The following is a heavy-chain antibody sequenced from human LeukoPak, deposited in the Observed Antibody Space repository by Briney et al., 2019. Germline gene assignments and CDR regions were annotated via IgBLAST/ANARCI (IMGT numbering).Heavy chain of an antibody. CDR2: TFYRSDLYK. J-gene: IGHJ3*02. CDR1: GDNVSDNFAA. Sequence: SQTLSLTCALSGDNVSDNFAAWDWIRQSPSRGLEWLVRTFYRSDLYKDYAVSLKSRITINADTSTNQFSLQLNSVTPEDTAVYYCARQYSNSSGAFDIWGQGTMVTVSS. V-gene: IGHV6-1*01. D-gene: IGHD6-6*01. CDR3: ARQYSNSSGAFDI.